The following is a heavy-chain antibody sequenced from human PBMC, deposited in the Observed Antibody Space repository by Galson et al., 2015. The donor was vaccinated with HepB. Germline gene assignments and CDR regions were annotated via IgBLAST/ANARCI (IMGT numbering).Heavy chain of an antibody. CDR2: ISGYNGKT. CDR1: GHTFTRSG. CDR3: ARVITRPLGYCSGGTCYLDTPNWFDP. J-gene: IGHJ5*02. D-gene: IGHD2-15*01. Sequence: SVKVSCKASGHTFTRSGISWVRQAPRQGLEWMGWISGYNGKTHYAQKFRGRVTMTTDTSTTTAYMELRSLRSDDTAVYYCARVITRPLGYCSGGTCYLDTPNWFDPWGRGTLVTVSS. V-gene: IGHV1-18*01.